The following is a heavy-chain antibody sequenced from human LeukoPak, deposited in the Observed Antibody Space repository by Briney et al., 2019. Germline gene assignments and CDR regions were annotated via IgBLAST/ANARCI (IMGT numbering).Heavy chain of an antibody. CDR2: ITGSTDYI. Sequence: GGSLRLSCAASGLTFRKYSMNWVRQAPGKGLEWVSSITGSTDYIYYADSVKGRFTFSRDNSKNTLHLHMNSLRPDDTAVYYCTKGSSYHFDYWGQGALVTVSS. D-gene: IGHD6-13*01. J-gene: IGHJ4*02. V-gene: IGHV3-21*06. CDR1: GLTFRKYS. CDR3: TKGSSYHFDY.